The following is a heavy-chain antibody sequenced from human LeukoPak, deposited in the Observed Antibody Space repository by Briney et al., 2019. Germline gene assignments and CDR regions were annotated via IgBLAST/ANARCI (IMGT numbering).Heavy chain of an antibody. D-gene: IGHD3-10*01. CDR3: ATQYYYGSGSSNPFDY. Sequence: ASVKVSCKASGYTFTGYYMHWVRQAPGQGLEWMGWINPNSGGTNYAQKFQGRVTMTRDTSISTAYMELSRLRSDDTAVYYCATQYYYGSGSSNPFDYWGQGTLVTVSS. CDR1: GYTFTGYY. J-gene: IGHJ4*02. V-gene: IGHV1-2*02. CDR2: INPNSGGT.